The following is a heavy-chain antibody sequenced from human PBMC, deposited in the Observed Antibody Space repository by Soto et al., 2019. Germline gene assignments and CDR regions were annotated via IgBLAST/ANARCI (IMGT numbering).Heavy chain of an antibody. Sequence: GASVKVSCKASGYTFTSYYMHWVRQAPGQGLEWMGIINPSGGSTSYAQKLQGRVTMTRDTSTSTVYMELSSLRSEDTAVYYCARDGYDYDSSGYYPDWGQGTLVTVSS. V-gene: IGHV1-46*01. CDR3: ARDGYDYDSSGYYPD. J-gene: IGHJ4*02. CDR1: GYTFTSYY. CDR2: INPSGGST. D-gene: IGHD3-22*01.